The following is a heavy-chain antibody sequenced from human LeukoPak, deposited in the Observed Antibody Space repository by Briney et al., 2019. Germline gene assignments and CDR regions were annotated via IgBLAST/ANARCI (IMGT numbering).Heavy chain of an antibody. CDR1: GFTFSDYY. CDR2: IHGDETT. D-gene: IGHD2-2*01. Sequence: GGSLRLSCAASGFTFSDYYMSWIRQAPGKGLEWVSVIHGDETTYYADSVKDRFTVSRDDSKNTVYLQMNSLRPEDTAVYYCARESGYSTTWYAYYFDSWGQGTLVTVSS. J-gene: IGHJ4*02. V-gene: IGHV3-66*02. CDR3: ARESGYSTTWYAYYFDS.